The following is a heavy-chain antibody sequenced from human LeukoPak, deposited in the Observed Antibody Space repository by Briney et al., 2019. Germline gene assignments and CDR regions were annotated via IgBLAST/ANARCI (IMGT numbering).Heavy chain of an antibody. CDR2: INWNGGST. J-gene: IGHJ6*03. CDR3: AREALSGTYSSSWYYYYYMDV. CDR1: GFTFDDYA. Sequence: GGSLRLSCVASGFTFDDYAMHWVRQAPGKGLEWVSGINWNGGSTGYADSVKGRFTISRDNAKNSLYLQMNSLRAEDTALYYCAREALSGTYSSSWYYYYYMDVWGKGTTVTVSS. V-gene: IGHV3-20*04. D-gene: IGHD6-13*01.